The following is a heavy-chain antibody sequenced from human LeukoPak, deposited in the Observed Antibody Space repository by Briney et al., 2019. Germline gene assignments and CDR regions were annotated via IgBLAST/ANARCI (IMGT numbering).Heavy chain of an antibody. D-gene: IGHD4-11*01. V-gene: IGHV3-9*01. CDR2: ISWNSGSI. CDR3: ARGPTKVYSNYYYYMDV. J-gene: IGHJ6*03. CDR1: GFTFDDYA. Sequence: GGSLRLSCAASGFTFDDYAMLWVRQAPGKGLEWVSGISWNSGSIGYADSVKGRFTISRDNAKNSLYLQMNSLRAEDTALYYCARGPTKVYSNYYYYMDVWGKGTTVTVSS.